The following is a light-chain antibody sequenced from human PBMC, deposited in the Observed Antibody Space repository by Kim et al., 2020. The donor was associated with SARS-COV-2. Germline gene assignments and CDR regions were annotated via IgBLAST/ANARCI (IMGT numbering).Light chain of an antibody. CDR1: SSNIGSNY. J-gene: IGLJ3*02. CDR2: RNN. CDR3: AAWDDSLSGWV. Sequence: GQSVTISCSGSSSNIGSNYVYWYQQLPGTAPKLLIYRNNQRPSGVPDLFSGSKSGTSASLAISGLRSEDEADYYCAAWDDSLSGWVFGGGTQLTVL. V-gene: IGLV1-47*01.